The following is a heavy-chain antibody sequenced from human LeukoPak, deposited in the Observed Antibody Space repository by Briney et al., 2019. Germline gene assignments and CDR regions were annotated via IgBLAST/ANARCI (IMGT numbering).Heavy chain of an antibody. Sequence: SETLSLTCTVSGGSISSSSYYWGWIRQPPGKGLEWIGNIYYSGSTYYNPSLKSRVTISVDTSKNQFSLKLSSVTAADTAVYYCARIEYSSSSWWFDPWGQGTLVTVSS. CDR3: ARIEYSSSSWWFDP. CDR1: GGSISSSSYY. D-gene: IGHD6-6*01. V-gene: IGHV4-39*01. CDR2: IYYSGST. J-gene: IGHJ5*02.